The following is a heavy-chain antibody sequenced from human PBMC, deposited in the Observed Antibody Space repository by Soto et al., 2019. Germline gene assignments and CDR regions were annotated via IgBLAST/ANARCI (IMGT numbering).Heavy chain of an antibody. CDR2: ISAYNGNT. D-gene: IGHD2-2*01. Sequence: ASVKVSCKASGYTFTSYGISWVRQAPGQGIEWMGWISAYNGNTNYAQKLQGRVTMTTDTSTSTAYMELRSLRSDDTAVYYCARGYCSSTSCYRYGMDVWGQGTTVTVSS. V-gene: IGHV1-18*04. CDR1: GYTFTSYG. CDR3: ARGYCSSTSCYRYGMDV. J-gene: IGHJ6*02.